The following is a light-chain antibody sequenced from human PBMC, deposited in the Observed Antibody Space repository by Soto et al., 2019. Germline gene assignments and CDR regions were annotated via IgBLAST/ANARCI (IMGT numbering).Light chain of an antibody. CDR3: QQNSACPRS. Sequence: DIQMTQQPSSVSASVGDRLTITCRASRDISNSLAWYQQTPGKAPKLLLRGASSLHRGVPSRFSGGGAGTEFTLTISSLQPEDFATYYCQQNSACPRSFGQGAKVDIK. J-gene: IGKJ2*03. CDR2: GAS. CDR1: RDISNS. V-gene: IGKV1-12*01.